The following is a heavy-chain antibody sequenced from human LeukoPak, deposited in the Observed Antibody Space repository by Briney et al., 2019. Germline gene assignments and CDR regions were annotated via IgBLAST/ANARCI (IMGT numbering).Heavy chain of an antibody. V-gene: IGHV4-30-2*01. CDR2: IYHSGST. D-gene: IGHD6-13*01. CDR1: GGSISSGGYS. J-gene: IGHJ6*02. Sequence: SETLSLTCAVSGGSISSGGYSWSWIRQPPGKGLEWIGYIYHSGSTYYNPSLKSRVTISVDTSKTQFSLKLSSVTAADTAVYYCARDGYSSTWYHGMDVWGQGTAVTVSS. CDR3: ARDGYSSTWYHGMDV.